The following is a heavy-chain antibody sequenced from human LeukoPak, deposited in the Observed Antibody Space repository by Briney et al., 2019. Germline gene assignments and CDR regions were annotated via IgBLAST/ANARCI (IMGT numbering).Heavy chain of an antibody. CDR1: GGSISSSSYY. CDR2: IYYSGST. V-gene: IGHV4-39*01. Sequence: SETLSLTCTVSGGSISSSSYYWGWIRQPPGKGLEWIGSIYYSGSTYYNPSLKSRVTISVDTSKNQFPLKLSSVTAAVTAVYYCAGPSGYCSSTSCPFDYWGQGTLVTVSS. CDR3: AGPSGYCSSTSCPFDY. J-gene: IGHJ4*02. D-gene: IGHD2-2*01.